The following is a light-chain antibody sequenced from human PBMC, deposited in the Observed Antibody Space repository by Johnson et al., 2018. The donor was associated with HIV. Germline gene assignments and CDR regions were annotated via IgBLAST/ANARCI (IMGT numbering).Light chain of an antibody. V-gene: IGLV1-51*01. Sequence: QSVLTQPPSVSAAPGQKVTISCSGSSSNIGNNYVSWYQQLPGTAPKLLIYDNNKRPSGIPDRFSGSKSGTSATLGITGLQPGADADSYCGTWDSSLSVFDVFGTGTKVTVL. CDR1: SSNIGNNY. CDR3: GTWDSSLSVFDV. CDR2: DNN. J-gene: IGLJ1*01.